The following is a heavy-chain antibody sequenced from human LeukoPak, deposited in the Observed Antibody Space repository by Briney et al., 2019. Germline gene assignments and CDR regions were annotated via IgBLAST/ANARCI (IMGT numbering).Heavy chain of an antibody. V-gene: IGHV1-69*13. J-gene: IGHJ6*02. CDR2: IIPIFGTA. CDR1: GGTFSSYA. CDR3: ARDETDPGYYYGMDV. Sequence: GASVKVSCKASGGTFSSYAISWVRQAPGQGLEWMGGIIPIFGTANYAQKFQGRVTITADESTSTAYMELSSLRSEDTAVYYCARDETDPGYYYGMDVWGQGTTVTVSS. D-gene: IGHD3-10*01.